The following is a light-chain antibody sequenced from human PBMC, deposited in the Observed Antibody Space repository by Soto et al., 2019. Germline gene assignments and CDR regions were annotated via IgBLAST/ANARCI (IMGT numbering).Light chain of an antibody. Sequence: DIQMTQSPSSLSASVGDRVTITCRASQSISSYLNWYQQKPGKAPKLLIYAASSLQSGVPSRFSGSGSGTDFTLTISSLQPEDFATYYCQQSYNLPRTFGQGTKVDI. J-gene: IGKJ1*01. CDR2: AAS. CDR3: QQSYNLPRT. V-gene: IGKV1-39*01. CDR1: QSISSY.